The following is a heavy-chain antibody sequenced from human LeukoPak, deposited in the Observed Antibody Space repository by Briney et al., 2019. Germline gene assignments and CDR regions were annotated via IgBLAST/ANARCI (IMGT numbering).Heavy chain of an antibody. D-gene: IGHD1-26*01. V-gene: IGHV3-7*01. J-gene: IGHJ3*02. CDR2: IKQDGSEK. CDR3: ARETSGADDAFDI. Sequence: GGSLRLSCAASGFTFSSYWMSWVRQAPGKGLEWVANIKQDGSEKYYVDSVKGRFTISRDNAKNSLYLQMNSLRAEDTAVYYCARETSGADDAFDIWGQGTMVTVSS. CDR1: GFTFSSYW.